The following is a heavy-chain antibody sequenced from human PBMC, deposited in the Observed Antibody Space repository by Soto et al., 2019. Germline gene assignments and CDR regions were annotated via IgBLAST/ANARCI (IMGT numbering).Heavy chain of an antibody. V-gene: IGHV3-23*01. CDR2: ISGSGGTP. CDR1: GFTFSRSA. D-gene: IGHD6-13*01. J-gene: IGHJ4*02. CDR3: AMGLAAAGPLDY. Sequence: EVQLLESGGGLVQPGGSLRLSCAASGFTFSRSAMSWVRQAPGRGLEWFSTISGSGGTPYYADSVKGRFTISRDNSKNTLYLVLNSLRAEDTAVYYCAMGLAAAGPLDYWGQGTLVTVSS.